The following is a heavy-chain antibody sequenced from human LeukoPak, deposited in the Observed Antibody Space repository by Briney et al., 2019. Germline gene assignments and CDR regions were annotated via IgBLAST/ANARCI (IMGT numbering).Heavy chain of an antibody. Sequence: SQTLSLTCTVSGGSISSGSYYWSWIRQPAGKGLEWIGRIYTSGCTNYNPPLKSRVTISVDTSKNQFSLKLSSVTAADTAVYYCARDRCSSTSCYLAYYYYGMDVWGQGTTVTVSS. CDR3: ARDRCSSTSCYLAYYYYGMDV. CDR2: IYTSGCT. J-gene: IGHJ6*02. CDR1: GGSISSGSYY. V-gene: IGHV4-61*02. D-gene: IGHD2-2*01.